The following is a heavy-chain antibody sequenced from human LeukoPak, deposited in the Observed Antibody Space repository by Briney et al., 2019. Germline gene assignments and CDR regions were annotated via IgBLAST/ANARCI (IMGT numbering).Heavy chain of an antibody. CDR1: GFTFSSYA. CDR3: AKGSGWYV. CDR2: INTSGGNT. D-gene: IGHD6-19*01. J-gene: IGHJ4*02. V-gene: IGHV3-23*01. Sequence: GGSLRLSCAASGFTFSSYAMTWVRQAPGKGLEWVSVINTSGGNTDYADPVKGRFTISRDNSKNTLYLQTNSLRAEDTAVYYCAKGSGWYVWGQGTLVTVSS.